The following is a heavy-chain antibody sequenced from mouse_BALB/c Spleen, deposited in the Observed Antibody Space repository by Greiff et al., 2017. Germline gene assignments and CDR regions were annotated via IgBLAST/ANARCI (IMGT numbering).Heavy chain of an antibody. CDR2: INPSNGGT. J-gene: IGHJ3*01. D-gene: IGHD2-1*01. CDR1: GYTFTSYY. V-gene: IGHV1S81*02. Sequence: QVQLKQPGAELVKPGASVKLSCKASGYTFTSYYMYWVKQRPGQGLEWIGGINPSNGGTNFNEKFKSKATLTVDKSSSTAYMQLSSLTSEDSAVYYCTRGYGNYVNAYWGQGTLVTVSA. CDR3: TRGYGNYVNAY.